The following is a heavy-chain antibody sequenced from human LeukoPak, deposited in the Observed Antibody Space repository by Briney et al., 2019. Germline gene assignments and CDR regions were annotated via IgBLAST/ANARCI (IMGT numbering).Heavy chain of an antibody. V-gene: IGHV3-7*05. CDR2: IKEDGSEK. CDR1: GFTFSEYW. D-gene: IGHD4-17*01. Sequence: GGSLRLSCAASGFTFSEYWMTWVRQAPGKGLEWVASIKEDGSEKYYVDSVKGRCTISRDNAKNSLYLQMNSLRVEDTAMYYCARFPTGFDYWSQGTLVTVSS. J-gene: IGHJ4*02. CDR3: ARFPTGFDY.